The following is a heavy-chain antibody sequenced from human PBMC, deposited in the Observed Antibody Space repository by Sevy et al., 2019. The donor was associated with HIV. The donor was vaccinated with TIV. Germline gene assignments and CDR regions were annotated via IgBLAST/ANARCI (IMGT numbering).Heavy chain of an antibody. CDR2: ISYDGNNK. J-gene: IGHJ6*02. Sequence: GGYLRLSCAASGFTFSSYAMHWVRQAPGKGLEWVAVISYDGNNKYYADSVKGRFTISRDNSKNTLYLQMNSLRVEDTAVYYCARDNGWYDFYYYGMDVWGQGTTVTVSS. CDR1: GFTFSSYA. D-gene: IGHD6-19*01. V-gene: IGHV3-30*04. CDR3: ARDNGWYDFYYYGMDV.